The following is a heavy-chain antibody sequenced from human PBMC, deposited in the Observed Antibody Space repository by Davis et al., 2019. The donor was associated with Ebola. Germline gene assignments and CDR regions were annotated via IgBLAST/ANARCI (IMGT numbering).Heavy chain of an antibody. Sequence: SETLSLTCTVSGGSISSYYWSWIRQPPGKGLEWIGYIYYSGSTNYNPSLKSRVTISVDTSKNQFSLKLSSVTAADTAVYYCARDRVGATRFDYWGQGTLVIVSS. CDR1: GGSISSYY. CDR3: ARDRVGATRFDY. J-gene: IGHJ4*02. V-gene: IGHV4-59*01. D-gene: IGHD1-26*01. CDR2: IYYSGST.